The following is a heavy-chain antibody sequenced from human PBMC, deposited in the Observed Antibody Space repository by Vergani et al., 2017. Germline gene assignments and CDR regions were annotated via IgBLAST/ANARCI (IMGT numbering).Heavy chain of an antibody. J-gene: IGHJ4*02. V-gene: IGHV3-11*01. CDR1: GFTFSDYY. CDR3: ARLYGRDSSGSKYFDY. Sequence: QVQLVESGGGLVKPGGSLRLSCAASGFTFSDYYMSWIRQAPGKGLEWVSYISSSGSTIYDADSVKGRFTISRDNAKNSLYLQRSSLRASNSAMYYCARLYGRDSSGSKYFDYWGQGTLVTVSS. CDR2: ISSSGSTI. D-gene: IGHD3-22*01.